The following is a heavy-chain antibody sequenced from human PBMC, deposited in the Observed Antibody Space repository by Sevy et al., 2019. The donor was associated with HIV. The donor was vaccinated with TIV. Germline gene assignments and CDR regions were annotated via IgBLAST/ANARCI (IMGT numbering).Heavy chain of an antibody. J-gene: IGHJ4*02. Sequence: GGCLRLSCAASGFTVSRNFMSWIRQAPGKGLEWVSIIYSDGTTFYADSVKGRFTISRDNSRNTLYLQMNTLRAEDTAVYYCVGAHRPNQGDFWGQGTSVSVSS. CDR3: VGAHRPNQGDF. V-gene: IGHV3-53*01. CDR1: GFTVSRNF. CDR2: IYSDGTT. D-gene: IGHD3-16*01.